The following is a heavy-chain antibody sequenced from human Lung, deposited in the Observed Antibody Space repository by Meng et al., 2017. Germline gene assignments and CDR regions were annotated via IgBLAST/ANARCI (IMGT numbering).Heavy chain of an antibody. V-gene: IGHV4-30-4*01. CDR3: ARGQKGYFDL. J-gene: IGHJ2*01. CDR1: GGSISSSNYY. Sequence: VPPQDSGPVLVKPSQTLSLTCTVSGGSISSSNYYWSWIRQPPGKGLEWSGHIYNSGSTYYNPSLKSRITISVDTSKNQFSLKLSSVTAADTAVYYCARGQKGYFDLWGRGTLVTVSS. CDR2: IYNSGST.